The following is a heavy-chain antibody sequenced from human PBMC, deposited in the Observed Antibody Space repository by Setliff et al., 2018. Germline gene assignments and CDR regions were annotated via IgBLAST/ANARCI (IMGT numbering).Heavy chain of an antibody. CDR1: GFTFSSYG. CDR2: IRYDGSNK. D-gene: IGHD2-21*01. V-gene: IGHV3-30*02. Sequence: HPGGSLRLSCAASGFTFSSYGMHWVRQAPGKGLVWVAFIRYDGSNKYYADSVKGRFTVSRDNARNLLYLQMNSLRVDDTAVYYCSSYLVSWGQGALVTVSS. CDR3: SSYLVS. J-gene: IGHJ4*02.